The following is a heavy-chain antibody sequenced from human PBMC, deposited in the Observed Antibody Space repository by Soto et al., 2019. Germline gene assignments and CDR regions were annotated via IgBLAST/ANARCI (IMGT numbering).Heavy chain of an antibody. CDR2: IIPIFDTA. V-gene: IGHV1-69*13. D-gene: IGHD2-2*01. CDR3: ARHDCISSSCYYYYYYSMDV. CDR1: GGTFSSYA. J-gene: IGHJ6*02. Sequence: GASLTVSCKTSGGTFSSYAISWVRQAPGQGLEWMGGIIPIFDTANYAQKFQGRVTITADESTSTAYMELSSLRSEDTAVYYCARHDCISSSCYYYYYYSMDVWGQGTTVTVSS.